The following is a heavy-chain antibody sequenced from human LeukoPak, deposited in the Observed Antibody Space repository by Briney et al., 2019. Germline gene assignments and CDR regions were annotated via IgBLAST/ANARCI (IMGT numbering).Heavy chain of an antibody. CDR2: IYHSGST. CDR1: GGSISSGGYY. CDR3: ARVPRGVVPAGRRNIDY. D-gene: IGHD2-2*01. J-gene: IGHJ4*02. V-gene: IGHV4-30-2*01. Sequence: SETLSLTCTVSGGSISSGGYYWSWIRQPPGKGLEWIGYIYHSGSTYYNPSLKSRVTISVDRSENQFSLKLSSVTAADTAVYYCARVPRGVVPAGRRNIDYWGQGTLVTVSS.